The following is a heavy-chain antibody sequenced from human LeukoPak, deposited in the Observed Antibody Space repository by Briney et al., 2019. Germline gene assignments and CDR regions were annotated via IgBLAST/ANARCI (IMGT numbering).Heavy chain of an antibody. Sequence: SETLSLTCTVSGDSISRYYWSWIRQPPGKGLEWIAFIHYSGSTNYNPSLKSRVTISMDTSRNQFSLRLSSVTAADTAVYYCARDDSSGYTYFQHWGQGTLVTVSS. CDR2: IHYSGST. CDR3: ARDDSSGYTYFQH. V-gene: IGHV4-59*08. J-gene: IGHJ1*01. CDR1: GDSISRYY. D-gene: IGHD3-22*01.